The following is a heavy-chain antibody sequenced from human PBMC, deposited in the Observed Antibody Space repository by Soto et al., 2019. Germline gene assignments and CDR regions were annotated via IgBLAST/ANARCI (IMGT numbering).Heavy chain of an antibody. V-gene: IGHV4-34*01. CDR3: AIEHRERGSSDWSADPPY. CDR2: INHSGRT. CDR1: GGSFSGYY. J-gene: IGHJ4*02. Sequence: QVQLQQWGAGLLKPSETLSLTCAVYGGSFSGYYWGWIRQPPGMGLEWIGEINHSGRTNYNPSLKSLVTIAVETSKNKFSQKLSSVTAANTAVYYCAIEHRERGSSDWSADPPYWWQGTLVTVSS. D-gene: IGHD6-19*01.